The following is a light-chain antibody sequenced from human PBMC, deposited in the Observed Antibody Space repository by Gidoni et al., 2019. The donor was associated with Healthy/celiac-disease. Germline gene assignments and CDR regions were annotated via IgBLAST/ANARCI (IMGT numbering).Light chain of an antibody. CDR1: SSKIGNHY. CDR3: GTWDSSLSVV. V-gene: IGLV1-51*02. Sequence: QSVLTQPPSVSAAPGQKVTISCSGSSSKIGNHYVSWYQQLPGTAPKLLIYENNKRPSGIPDRFSGSKSGTSATLGITGLQTGDEADYYCGTWDSSLSVVFGGGTKLTVL. J-gene: IGLJ2*01. CDR2: ENN.